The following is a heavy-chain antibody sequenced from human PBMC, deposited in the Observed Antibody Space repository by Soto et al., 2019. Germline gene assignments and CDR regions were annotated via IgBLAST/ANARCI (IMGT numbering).Heavy chain of an antibody. Sequence: GGSLRLSCTSSGFNFGDYAMNGFRQAPGKGLEWVGLIRSRTFGGAREYAASVKGRFSISRDDSKSIAYLQMNSLKTEDTGVYYCSRAFGSGSYEFDYWGQGTQVTVSS. CDR2: IRSRTFGGAR. D-gene: IGHD3-10*01. CDR3: SRAFGSGSYEFDY. J-gene: IGHJ4*02. CDR1: GFNFGDYA. V-gene: IGHV3-49*03.